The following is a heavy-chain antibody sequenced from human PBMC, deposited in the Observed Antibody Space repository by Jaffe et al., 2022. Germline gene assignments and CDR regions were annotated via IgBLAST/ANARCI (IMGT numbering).Heavy chain of an antibody. D-gene: IGHD2-15*01. CDR3: ARVPSRYCSGGSCSRAGSFDY. CDR1: GGSFSGYY. J-gene: IGHJ4*02. V-gene: IGHV4-34*01. Sequence: QVQLQQWGAGLLKPSETLSLTCAVYGGSFSGYYWSWIRQPPGKGLEWIGEINHSGSTNYNPSLKSRVTISVDTSKNQFSLKLSSVTAADTAVYYCARVPSRYCSGGSCSRAGSFDYWGQGTLVTVSS. CDR2: INHSGST.